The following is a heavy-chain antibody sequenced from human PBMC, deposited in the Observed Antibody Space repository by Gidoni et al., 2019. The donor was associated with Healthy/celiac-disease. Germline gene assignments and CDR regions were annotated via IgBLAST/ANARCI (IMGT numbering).Heavy chain of an antibody. J-gene: IGHJ4*02. V-gene: IGHV3-33*01. CDR3: ARGGQWELPLLLDY. D-gene: IGHD1-26*01. CDR1: GFTFRSYG. CDR2: IWYDGSNK. Sequence: QVQLVESGGGVVQPGRSLRLSCAASGFTFRSYGMHWVRQAPGKGLEWVAVIWYDGSNKYYADSVKGRFTISRDNSKNTLYLQMNSLRAEDTAVYYCARGGQWELPLLLDYWGQGTLVTVSS.